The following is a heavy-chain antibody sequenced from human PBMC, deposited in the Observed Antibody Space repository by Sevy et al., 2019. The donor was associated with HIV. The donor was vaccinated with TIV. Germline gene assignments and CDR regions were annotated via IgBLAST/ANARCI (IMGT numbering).Heavy chain of an antibody. CDR3: AQETVGRFDS. CDR2: IKSDGSDK. D-gene: IGHD3-16*01. V-gene: IGHV3-7*01. Sequence: GESLKISCAASGFTFSAYWMNWVRQAPGKGLEWVANIKSDGSDKHYVDSVEGRFTISRENAKNSLYLQMNSLRVEETAVYYCAQETVGRFDSWGQGTLVTVSS. J-gene: IGHJ4*02. CDR1: GFTFSAYW.